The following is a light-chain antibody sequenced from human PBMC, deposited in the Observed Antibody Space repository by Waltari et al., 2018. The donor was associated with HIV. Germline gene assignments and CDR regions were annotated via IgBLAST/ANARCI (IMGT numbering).Light chain of an antibody. J-gene: IGLJ2*01. CDR3: AAWDDSLNVV. CDR1: RSNIGSDT. Sequence: QSVLTQPPSASGTPGQRVTISCSGSRSNIGSDTVTWYQQLPGTAPKLLIYSNNQRPSGVPDRFSGSKSGTSASLAISGLQSEDEADYYCAAWDDSLNVVFGGGTKLTVL. V-gene: IGLV1-44*01. CDR2: SNN.